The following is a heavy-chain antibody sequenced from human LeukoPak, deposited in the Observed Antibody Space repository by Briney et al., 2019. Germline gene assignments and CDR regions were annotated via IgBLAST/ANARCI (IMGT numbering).Heavy chain of an antibody. D-gene: IGHD3-3*01. J-gene: IGHJ4*02. CDR2: IRSSSET. V-gene: IGHV3-48*01. CDR1: GFIFSQYS. Sequence: GGSLRLSCAASGFIFSQYSMNWVRQAPGKGLEWVSHIRSSSETFYADSVKGRFTISRDNARNSLYLQMNSLRAEDTAVYYCARSLRFLEWLLSDSMYFDYWGQGTLVTVSS. CDR3: ARSLRFLEWLLSDSMYFDY.